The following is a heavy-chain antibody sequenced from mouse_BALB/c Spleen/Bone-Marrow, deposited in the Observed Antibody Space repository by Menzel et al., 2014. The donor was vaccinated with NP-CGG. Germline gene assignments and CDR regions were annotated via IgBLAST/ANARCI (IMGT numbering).Heavy chain of an antibody. CDR3: ARLDYYGYGAY. V-gene: IGHV4-1*02. Sequence: EVKLQESGGGLVQPGGSLKLSCAASGFDFXTFWMSWVRQAPGKGLEWIGEINPDRRTINYSPSLKDKFVISRDNAKNTLYLLMSKVRSEDTALYYCARLDYYGYGAYWGQGTLVTVSA. CDR2: INPDRRTI. D-gene: IGHD1-2*01. J-gene: IGHJ3*01. CDR1: GFDFXTFW.